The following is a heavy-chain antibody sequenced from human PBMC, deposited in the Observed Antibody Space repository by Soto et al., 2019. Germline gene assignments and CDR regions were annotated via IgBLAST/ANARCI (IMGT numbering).Heavy chain of an antibody. CDR3: AKDLSSSWVSDAFDI. J-gene: IGHJ3*02. D-gene: IGHD6-13*01. V-gene: IGHV3-9*01. Sequence: GGSLRLSCAASGFTFDDYAMHWVRQAPGKGLEWVSGISWNSGSIGYADSVKGRFTISRDNAKNSLYLQMNSLRAEDTALYYCAKDLSSSWVSDAFDIWGQGTMVTVSS. CDR2: ISWNSGSI. CDR1: GFTFDDYA.